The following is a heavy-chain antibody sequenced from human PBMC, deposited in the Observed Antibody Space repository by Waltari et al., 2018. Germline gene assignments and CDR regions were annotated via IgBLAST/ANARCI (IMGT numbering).Heavy chain of an antibody. CDR1: GFTFSCYS. CDR3: ARDRQWLVGNYFDY. D-gene: IGHD6-19*01. V-gene: IGHV3-21*01. CDR2: ISSSSSYI. Sequence: EVQLVESGGGLVKPGGCLGLSCAASGFTFSCYSMNWVRQAPGKGLEWVSSISSSSSYIYYADSVKGRFTISRDNTENSLYLQMNSLRAEDTAVYYCARDRQWLVGNYFDYWGQGTLVTVSS. J-gene: IGHJ4*02.